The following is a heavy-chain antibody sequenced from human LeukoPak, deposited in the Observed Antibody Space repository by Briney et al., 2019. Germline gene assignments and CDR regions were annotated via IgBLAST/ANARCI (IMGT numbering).Heavy chain of an antibody. D-gene: IGHD5-12*01. V-gene: IGHV4-59*12. Sequence: PSETLSLTCTVSGGSISSYYWSWIRQPPGKGLEWIGYIYYSGSTNYSPSLKSRVTISVDTSKNQFSLKLSSVTAADTAVYYCARVGGGYDYTNWFDPWGQGTLVTVSS. CDR2: IYYSGST. CDR3: ARVGGGYDYTNWFDP. J-gene: IGHJ5*02. CDR1: GGSISSYY.